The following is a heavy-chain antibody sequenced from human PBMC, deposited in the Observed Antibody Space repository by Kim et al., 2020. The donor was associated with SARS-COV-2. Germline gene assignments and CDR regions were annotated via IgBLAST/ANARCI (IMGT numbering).Heavy chain of an antibody. CDR2: ISGSGGST. CDR1: GFTFSSYA. D-gene: IGHD6-19*01. CDR3: ANAPFSSGWYFGY. V-gene: IGHV3-23*01. Sequence: GGSLRLSCAASGFTFSSYAMSWVRQAPGKGLEWVSAISGSGGSTYYADSVKGRFTISRDNSKNTLYLQMNSLRAEDTAVYYCANAPFSSGWYFGYWGQVTLVTVSS. J-gene: IGHJ4*02.